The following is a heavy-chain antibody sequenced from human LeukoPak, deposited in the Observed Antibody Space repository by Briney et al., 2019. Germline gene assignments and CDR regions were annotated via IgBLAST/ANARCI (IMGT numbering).Heavy chain of an antibody. CDR1: GFSFSSYA. D-gene: IGHD3-3*01. J-gene: IGHJ4*02. V-gene: IGHV3-23*01. CDR3: ARDLYADFWSGSVFDY. CDR2: ISGSGDTT. Sequence: GGSLRLSCEASGFSFSSYATSWVRQAPGKGLEWVSGISGSGDTTYYAGSVKGRFTISRDISKNTLYLQMSSLRAGDTAVYYCARDLYADFWSGSVFDYWGRGTLVTVSS.